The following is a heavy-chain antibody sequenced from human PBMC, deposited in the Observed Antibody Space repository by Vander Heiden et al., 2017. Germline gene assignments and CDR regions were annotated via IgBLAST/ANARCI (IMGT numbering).Heavy chain of an antibody. CDR3: ARDPRLAVAGTSYFDY. CDR1: GFTFSSYE. CDR2: ISSSGSTI. Sequence: EVQLVESGGGLVQPGGSLRLSCAASGFTFSSYEMNWVRQAPGKGLEWVSYISSSGSTIYYADSVKGRFTISRDNAKNSLYLQMNSLRAEDTAVYYCARDPRLAVAGTSYFDYWGQGTLVTVSS. V-gene: IGHV3-48*03. D-gene: IGHD6-19*01. J-gene: IGHJ4*02.